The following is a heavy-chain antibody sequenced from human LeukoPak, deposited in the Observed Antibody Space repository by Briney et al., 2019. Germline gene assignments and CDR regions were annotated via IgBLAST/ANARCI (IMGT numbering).Heavy chain of an antibody. D-gene: IGHD6-13*01. J-gene: IGHJ4*02. CDR1: GGPIDRHY. CDR3: ASRPAGSTWYGVFDY. Sequence: SETLSFTCTVSGGPIDRHYWSWIRQPPGKGLEWIGYVFYPGNTNYNPSLKSRVTMSLDTSRDQFSLRLTSVTAADTAIYYCASRPAGSTWYGVFDYWSQGTLVTVSS. V-gene: IGHV4-59*11. CDR2: VFYPGNT.